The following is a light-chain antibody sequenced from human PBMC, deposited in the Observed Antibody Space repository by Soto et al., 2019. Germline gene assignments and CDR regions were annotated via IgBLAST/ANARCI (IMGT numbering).Light chain of an antibody. CDR1: SSDVGDYKY. CDR3: STYTTGRTLV. CDR2: EVS. J-gene: IGLJ1*01. Sequence: QSALTQPASVSGSPGQSITISCTGTSSDVGDYKYVSWYQRHPGKAPKALIYEVSNRPSGVSNRFSGSKSGNMASLSISGLQAEDEADYYCSTYTTGRTLVFGPGTKLTVL. V-gene: IGLV2-14*01.